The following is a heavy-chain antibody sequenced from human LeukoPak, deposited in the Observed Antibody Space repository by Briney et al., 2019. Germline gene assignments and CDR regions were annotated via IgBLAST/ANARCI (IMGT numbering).Heavy chain of an antibody. CDR3: ARAGSGASGGY. CDR2: ISSSSSYI. J-gene: IGHJ4*02. CDR1: GFTFSSYA. Sequence: GGSLRLSCAASGFTFSSYAMHWVRQAPGKGLEWVSSISSSSSYIYYADSVKGRFTISRDNAKNSLYLQMNSLRAEDTAVYYCARAGSGASGGYWGQGTLVTVSS. V-gene: IGHV3-21*01. D-gene: IGHD6-19*01.